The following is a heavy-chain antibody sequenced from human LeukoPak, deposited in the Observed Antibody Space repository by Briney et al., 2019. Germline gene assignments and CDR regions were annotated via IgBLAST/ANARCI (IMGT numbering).Heavy chain of an antibody. CDR3: ARDQYDTWSRRGNFDS. CDR1: EFTFSSYS. D-gene: IGHD3-3*01. J-gene: IGHJ4*02. V-gene: IGHV3-7*03. CDR2: IKLDGSEK. Sequence: GGSLRLSCAASEFTFSSYSMNWVRQAPGKGLEWVANIKLDGSEKNYVDSVKGRFTISRDNTKNSLYLQMNSLRAEDMAVFYCARDQYDTWSRRGNFDSWGQGTLVIVSS.